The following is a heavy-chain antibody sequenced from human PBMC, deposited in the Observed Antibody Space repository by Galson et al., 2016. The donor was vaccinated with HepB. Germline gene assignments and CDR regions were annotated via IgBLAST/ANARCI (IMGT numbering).Heavy chain of an antibody. Sequence: TLSLTCAVSGGSINSNAWWSWVRQPPGKGLEWIGYIFYSGSSYYNPSLKSRVTISVDTSKNQFSLKLSSVTAADTAVYHCTSGLVRGVISFWGQGFLVSVSS. D-gene: IGHD3-10*01. CDR3: TSGLVRGVISF. CDR1: GGSINSNAW. J-gene: IGHJ4*02. CDR2: IFYSGSS. V-gene: IGHV4-31*11.